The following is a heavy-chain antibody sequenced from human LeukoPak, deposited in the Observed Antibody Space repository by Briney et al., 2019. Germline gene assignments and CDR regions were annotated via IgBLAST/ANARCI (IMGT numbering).Heavy chain of an antibody. V-gene: IGHV4-4*07. CDR2: IHTSGTT. J-gene: IGHJ4*02. CDR3: AGRAQTTGWSFDY. Sequence: SETLSLTCFVSGGSITSYHWSWIRQPAGKALEWIGQIHTSGTTNYNPSPKTQVAMSIDTSKNQFSLELSSVTAADTSVYYCAGRAQTTGWSFDYWGQGALVTVSS. CDR1: GGSITSYH. D-gene: IGHD6-19*01.